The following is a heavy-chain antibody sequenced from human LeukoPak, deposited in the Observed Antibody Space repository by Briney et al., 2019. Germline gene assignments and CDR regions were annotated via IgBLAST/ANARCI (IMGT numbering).Heavy chain of an antibody. CDR3: AREGRSGQPLNIDY. CDR1: GYSFTSYW. D-gene: IGHD3-10*01. J-gene: IGHJ4*02. V-gene: IGHV5-51*01. CDR2: IYPTDSDT. Sequence: GESLKISCKGSGYSFTSYWIGWVRQMPGKGLEWMGIIYPTDSDTKYSPSFQGHVTISTDKSISTAYLQRSSLKASDTAMYYCAREGRSGQPLNIDYWGQGTLVTVSS.